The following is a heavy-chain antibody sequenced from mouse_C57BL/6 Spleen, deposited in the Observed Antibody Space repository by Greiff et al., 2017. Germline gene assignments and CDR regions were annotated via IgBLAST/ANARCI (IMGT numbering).Heavy chain of an antibody. D-gene: IGHD1-1*01. CDR3: ARGGTTVVAPFAY. CDR1: GYTFTSYW. J-gene: IGHJ2*01. Sequence: VQLQQPGAELVRPGSSVKLSCKASGYTFTSYWMDWVKQRPGQGLEWIGNIYPSDSETHYNQKFKDKATLTVDKSSSSAYMQLSSLTSEDSAVYYCARGGTTVVAPFAYWGQGTTLTVSS. CDR2: IYPSDSET. V-gene: IGHV1-61*01.